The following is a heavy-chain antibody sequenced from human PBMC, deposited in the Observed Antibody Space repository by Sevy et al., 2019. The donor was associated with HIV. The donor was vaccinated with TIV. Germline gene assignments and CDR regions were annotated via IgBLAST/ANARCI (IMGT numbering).Heavy chain of an antibody. Sequence: SETLSLTCAVHGGSFSGYYWNWIRQPPGKGLEWIGEINHSGSTNDNPSLKGRVTISVATSKNQFSLKLGSVTVADTAVYYCARSPPIVVVPGAPSWFDPWGQGTLVTVSS. CDR2: INHSGST. CDR3: ARSPPIVVVPGAPSWFDP. CDR1: GGSFSGYY. D-gene: IGHD2-2*01. V-gene: IGHV4-34*01. J-gene: IGHJ5*02.